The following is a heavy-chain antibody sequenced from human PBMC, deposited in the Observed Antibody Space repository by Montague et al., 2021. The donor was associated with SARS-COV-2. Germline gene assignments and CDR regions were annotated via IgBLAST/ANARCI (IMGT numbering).Heavy chain of an antibody. Sequence: CAISGDSVSSNTAAWNWIRQSPSRGLVWLGRTFYRSKWYNEFAEPVKSRISINADTSKNEVSLQLKYVTPEDTAMYYCARDRRNWYGPIGFDIWGQGTVVTVS. CDR2: TFYRSKWYN. V-gene: IGHV6-1*01. CDR3: ARDRRNWYGPIGFDI. D-gene: IGHD1-1*01. CDR1: GDSVSSNTAA. J-gene: IGHJ3*02.